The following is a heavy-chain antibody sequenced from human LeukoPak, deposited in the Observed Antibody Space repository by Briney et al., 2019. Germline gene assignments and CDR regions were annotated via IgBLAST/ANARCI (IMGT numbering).Heavy chain of an antibody. D-gene: IGHD2-8*01. J-gene: IGHJ4*02. Sequence: ASVEVFFKASCYHFTSYWISWVRPAPGQRPELMGWINPYNGNTNYSQNIQGKGTITTDTSTSTAYMELRSLRSDDTAVYYGARDTESPLGYCSNGVCLGDYWGQGTLVTVSS. CDR2: INPYNGNT. CDR3: ARDTESPLGYCSNGVCLGDY. V-gene: IGHV1-18*01. CDR1: CYHFTSYW.